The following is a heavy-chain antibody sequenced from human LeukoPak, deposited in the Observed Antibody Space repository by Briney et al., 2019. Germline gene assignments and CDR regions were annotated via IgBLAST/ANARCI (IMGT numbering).Heavy chain of an antibody. D-gene: IGHD1-1*01. CDR3: ASLAPTPWSNWNQRQDY. CDR1: GFTFSPYA. J-gene: IGHJ4*02. V-gene: IGHV3-23*01. Sequence: GGSLRLSCVASGFTFSPYALTWVRQTPGKGLQWVSTISGSGGSTYYADSVKGRFTISRDNSKNTLYLQMNSLRAEDTAVYFCASLAPTPWSNWNQRQDYWGQGSLVTVSS. CDR2: ISGSGGST.